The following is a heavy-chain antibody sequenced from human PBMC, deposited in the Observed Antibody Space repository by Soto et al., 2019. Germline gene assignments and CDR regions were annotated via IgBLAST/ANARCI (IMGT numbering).Heavy chain of an antibody. CDR3: ARDASYLIFGVVDFDY. D-gene: IGHD3-3*01. J-gene: IGHJ4*02. CDR1: GFTFSSYS. CDR2: ISSSSGYI. Sequence: GGSLRLSCAASGFTFSSYSMNWVRQAPGKGLEWVSSISSSSGYIYYADSVKGRFTISRDNAKNSLYLQMNSLRAEDTAVYYCARDASYLIFGVVDFDYWGQGTLVTVSS. V-gene: IGHV3-21*01.